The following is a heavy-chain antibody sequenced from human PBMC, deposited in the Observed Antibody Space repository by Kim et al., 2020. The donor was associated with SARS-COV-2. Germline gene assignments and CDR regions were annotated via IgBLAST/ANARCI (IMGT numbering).Heavy chain of an antibody. CDR1: GGSISSSIYY. D-gene: IGHD3-10*01. CDR2: IYQIGST. V-gene: IGHV4-39*01. Sequence: SETLSLTCTVSGGSISSSIYYWGWIRQPPGKGLAWIGNIYQIGSTYYNPSLQSRVTISADTSQYQLSLKLIPVTAAVTVCYYCSTYHCCSGLNLFD. J-gene: IGHJ2*01. CDR3: STYHCCSGLNLFD.